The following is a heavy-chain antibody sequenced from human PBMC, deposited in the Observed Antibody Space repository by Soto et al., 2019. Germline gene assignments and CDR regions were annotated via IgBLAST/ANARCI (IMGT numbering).Heavy chain of an antibody. CDR3: ARGGVGNGQQLDYYYYYGMDV. J-gene: IGHJ6*02. CDR1: GGSISSYY. V-gene: IGHV4-59*01. CDR2: IYYSGST. D-gene: IGHD6-13*01. Sequence: SETLSITCTVSGGSISSYYWSWIRQPPGKGLEWIGYIYYSGSTNYNPSLKSRVTISVDTSKNQFSLKLSSVTAADTAVYYCARGGVGNGQQLDYYYYYGMDVWGQGTTVTVSS.